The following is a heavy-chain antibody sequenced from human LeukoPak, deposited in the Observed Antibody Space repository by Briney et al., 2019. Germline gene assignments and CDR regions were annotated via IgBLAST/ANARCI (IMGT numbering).Heavy chain of an antibody. CDR1: GFTFSSSA. CDR3: TRFSDTAVEENAFDI. Sequence: GGSLRLSCPASGFTFSSSAMHWVRQASGKGLEWVGRIRSKANNYATAYAASVKGRFTISRDDSKNTAYLQMNSLKTEDTAVYYCTRFSDTAVEENAFDIWGQGTMVTVSS. CDR2: IRSKANNYAT. D-gene: IGHD5-18*01. J-gene: IGHJ3*02. V-gene: IGHV3-73*01.